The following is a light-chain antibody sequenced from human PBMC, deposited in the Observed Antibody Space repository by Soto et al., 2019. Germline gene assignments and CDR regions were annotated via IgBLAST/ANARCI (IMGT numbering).Light chain of an antibody. Sequence: DIEMTQSPPSVSASVGDRVTITCRASQGISNHLAWFQLKPGKAPKSLIYDVSRLQSGVPSKCSGSVSGTDFTLTISSLQPEDFATYYCQQYHNYPVTFGGGTKVEIK. CDR1: QGISNH. J-gene: IGKJ4*01. CDR2: DVS. CDR3: QQYHNYPVT. V-gene: IGKV1-16*02.